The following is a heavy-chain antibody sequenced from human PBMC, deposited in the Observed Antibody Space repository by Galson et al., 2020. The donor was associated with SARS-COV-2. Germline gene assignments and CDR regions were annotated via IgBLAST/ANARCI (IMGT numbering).Heavy chain of an antibody. CDR3: ARIDSSGCRGNY. J-gene: IGHJ4*02. V-gene: IGHV2-70*11. CDR1: VFSLTTSGLC. Sequence: ESGPTLVKPPQTLTLTCTFSVFSLTTSGLCVNWIRQPPGKALEWLARIDWDGDKYYSTSLKTRLTISKDTSKNQVVLTMTDMDPVDTATYYCARIDSSGCRGNYWGQGTPVTVSS. CDR2: IDWDGDK. D-gene: IGHD6-19*01.